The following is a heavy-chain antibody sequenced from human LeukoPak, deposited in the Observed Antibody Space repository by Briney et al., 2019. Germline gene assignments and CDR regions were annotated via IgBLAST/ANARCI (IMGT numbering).Heavy chain of an antibody. D-gene: IGHD3-10*01. Sequence: QPGGSLRLSCAASGLTFSSYSMNWVRHAPGKVLEWVSYISSSSSNIYYADSVKGRFTISRHNAKNSLYLQMNSLRAEDTAVYYCARDRPPGGYYMDVWGKGTTVTVSS. V-gene: IGHV3-48*01. J-gene: IGHJ6*03. CDR1: GLTFSSYS. CDR3: ARDRPPGGYYMDV. CDR2: ISSSSSNI.